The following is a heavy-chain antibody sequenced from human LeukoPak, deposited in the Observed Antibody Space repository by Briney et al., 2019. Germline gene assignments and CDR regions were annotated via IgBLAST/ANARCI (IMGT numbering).Heavy chain of an antibody. D-gene: IGHD2-15*01. CDR3: ARGLYRGVAATPAY. CDR2: MNPNSGNT. Sequence: ASVKVSCKASGYTFTSYDINWVRQATGQGLEWMGWMNPNSGNTGYAQKFQGRVTTTRNTSISTAYMELSSLRSEDTAVYYCARGLYRGVAATPAYWGQGTLVTVSS. V-gene: IGHV1-8*01. J-gene: IGHJ4*02. CDR1: GYTFTSYD.